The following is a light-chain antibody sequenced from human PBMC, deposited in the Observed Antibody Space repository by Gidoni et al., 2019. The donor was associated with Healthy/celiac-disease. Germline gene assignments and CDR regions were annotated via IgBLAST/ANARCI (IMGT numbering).Light chain of an antibody. CDR1: QDISNY. Sequence: DIQLTQSPSSLSASVGDRVTITCQASQDISNYLNWYQQKPGKAPKLLIYDASNLETGVQSRFSGSGSGTDFTFTISSLQPEDIATYYCQQYDNLPTFXQXTKLEIK. J-gene: IGKJ2*01. CDR2: DAS. V-gene: IGKV1-33*01. CDR3: QQYDNLPT.